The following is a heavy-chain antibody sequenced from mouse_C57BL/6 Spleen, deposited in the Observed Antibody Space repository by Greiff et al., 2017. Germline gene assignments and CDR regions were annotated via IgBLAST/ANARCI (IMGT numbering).Heavy chain of an antibody. CDR3: AETYYGYDGYAMDY. CDR2: IYPGDGDT. V-gene: IGHV1-82*01. Sequence: QVQLQQSGPELVKPGASVKFSCKASGYAFSSSWLNWVKPRPGKGLEWIGRIYPGDGDTNYNGKFKGKATLTADKSSSTAYMQLSSLTSEDSAVYFCAETYYGYDGYAMDYWGQGTSVTVSS. D-gene: IGHD2-9*01. J-gene: IGHJ4*01. CDR1: GYAFSSSW.